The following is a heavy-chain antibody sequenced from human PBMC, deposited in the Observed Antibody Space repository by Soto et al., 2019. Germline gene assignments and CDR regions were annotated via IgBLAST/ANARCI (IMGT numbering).Heavy chain of an antibody. CDR3: ARDCSGGSCSYFDY. J-gene: IGHJ4*02. CDR1: GYTFTSYG. V-gene: IGHV1-18*01. Sequence: ASVKVSCKASGYTFTSYGISWVRQAPGQALEWMGWISAYNGNTNYAQKLQGRVTMTTDTSTSTAYMELRSLRSDDTAVYYCARDCSGGSCSYFDYWGQGTLVTVSS. CDR2: ISAYNGNT. D-gene: IGHD2-15*01.